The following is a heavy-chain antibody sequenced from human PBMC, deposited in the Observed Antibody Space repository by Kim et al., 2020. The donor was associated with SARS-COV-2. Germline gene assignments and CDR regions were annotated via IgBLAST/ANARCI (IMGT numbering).Heavy chain of an antibody. CDR3: ATSGSSWTRSGWFDP. CDR2: FDPEDGET. CDR1: GYTLTELS. J-gene: IGHJ5*02. V-gene: IGHV1-24*01. D-gene: IGHD6-13*01. Sequence: ASVKVSCKVSGYTLTELSMHWVRQAPGKGLEWMGGFDPEDGETIYAQKFQGRVTMTEDTSTATAYMELSSLRSEDTAVYYCATSGSSWTRSGWFDPWGQGTLVTVSS.